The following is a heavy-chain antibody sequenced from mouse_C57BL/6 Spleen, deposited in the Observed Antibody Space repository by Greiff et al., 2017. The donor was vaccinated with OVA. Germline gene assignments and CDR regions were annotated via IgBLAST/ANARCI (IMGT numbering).Heavy chain of an antibody. CDR1: GFNIKDDY. Sequence: VQLQQSGAELVRPGASVKLSCTASGFNIKDDYMHWVKQRPEQGLEWIGWIDPENGDTEYASKFQGKATITADTSSNTAYLQLSSLTSEDTAVYYCIIYYDYDGGAMDYWGQGTSVTVSS. V-gene: IGHV14-4*01. D-gene: IGHD2-4*01. CDR3: IIYYDYDGGAMDY. J-gene: IGHJ4*01. CDR2: IDPENGDT.